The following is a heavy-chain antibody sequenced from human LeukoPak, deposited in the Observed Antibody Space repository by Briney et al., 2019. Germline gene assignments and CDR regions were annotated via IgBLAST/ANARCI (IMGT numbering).Heavy chain of an antibody. D-gene: IGHD6-13*01. CDR3: AKPRPSYSSSWYDH. V-gene: IGHV3-23*01. Sequence: GGSLRLSCTASGFTFSSYAMNWVRQAPGKGLEWVSAISGSGGSTYYADSVKGRFTISRDNSKNTLYLQMNSLRAEDTAVYYCAKPRPSYSSSWYDHWGQGTLVTVSS. CDR2: ISGSGGST. J-gene: IGHJ5*02. CDR1: GFTFSSYA.